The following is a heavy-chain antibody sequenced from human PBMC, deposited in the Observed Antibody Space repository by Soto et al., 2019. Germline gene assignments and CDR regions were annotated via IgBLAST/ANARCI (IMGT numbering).Heavy chain of an antibody. CDR3: AKVPVRAARATLDY. V-gene: IGHV3-23*01. J-gene: IGHJ4*02. CDR1: GFTFSSYA. D-gene: IGHD6-6*01. Sequence: GGSLRLSCAASGFTFSSYAMSWVRQAPGKGLEWVSAISGSGGSKYYADSVKGRFTISRDNSKNTLYLQMNSLRAEDTAVYYCAKVPVRAARATLDYWGQGTLVTVSS. CDR2: ISGSGGSK.